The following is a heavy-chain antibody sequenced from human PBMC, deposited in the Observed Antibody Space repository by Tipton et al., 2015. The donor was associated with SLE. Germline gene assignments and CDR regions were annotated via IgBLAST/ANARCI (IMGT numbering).Heavy chain of an antibody. CDR1: GGSISCHY. D-gene: IGHD4-17*01. J-gene: IGHJ6*02. Sequence: TLSLTCTVSGGSISCHYWTWIRQPPGKGLEWIGYIYYSGGSTEYNPSLKSRATISADRSKNQFSLKLSSVTAADTAVYYCARVYGDYLPRYGMDVWGQGTTVTVSS. CDR2: IYYSGGST. V-gene: IGHV4-59*11. CDR3: ARVYGDYLPRYGMDV.